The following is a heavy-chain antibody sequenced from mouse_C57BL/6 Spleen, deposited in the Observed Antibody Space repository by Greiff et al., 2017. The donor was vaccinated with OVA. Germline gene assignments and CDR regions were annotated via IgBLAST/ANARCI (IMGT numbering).Heavy chain of an antibody. CDR3: ARGFITTVVFDY. CDR1: GYAFSSYW. D-gene: IGHD1-1*01. CDR2: IYPGDGDT. J-gene: IGHJ2*01. V-gene: IGHV1-80*01. Sequence: QVQLKESGAELVKPGASVKISCKASGYAFSSYWMNWVKQRPGKGLEWIGQIYPGDGDTNYNGKFKGKATLTADKSSSTAYMQLSSLTSEDSAVYFCARGFITTVVFDYWGQGTTLTVSS.